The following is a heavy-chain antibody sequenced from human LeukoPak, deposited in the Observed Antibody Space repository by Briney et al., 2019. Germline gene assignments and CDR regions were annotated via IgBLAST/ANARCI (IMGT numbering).Heavy chain of an antibody. CDR2: ISGSGGST. J-gene: IGHJ5*02. Sequence: GGSLRLSCAASGFTFSSYAMSWVRQAPGKGLEWVSAISGSGGSTYYADSVKGRFTISKDNSKNTLYLQMNSLRTEDTAVYYCAKGESIAAALGPWGQGTLVTVSS. CDR3: AKGESIAAALGP. CDR1: GFTFSSYA. V-gene: IGHV3-23*01. D-gene: IGHD6-13*01.